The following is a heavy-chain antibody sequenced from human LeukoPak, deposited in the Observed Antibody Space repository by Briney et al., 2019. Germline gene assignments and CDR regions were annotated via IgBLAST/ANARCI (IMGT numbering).Heavy chain of an antibody. V-gene: IGHV3-21*01. CDR3: ARGGDRDY. Sequence: PGGSLRLSCAASGFTFSAYTMDWVRQAPGKGLEWVSSMSGIGGFVHYADSVKGRFTISRDNAKSSLYLQMNSLRAEDTAVYYCARGGDRDYWGQGTLVTVSS. CDR1: GFTFSAYT. J-gene: IGHJ4*02. CDR2: MSGIGGFV.